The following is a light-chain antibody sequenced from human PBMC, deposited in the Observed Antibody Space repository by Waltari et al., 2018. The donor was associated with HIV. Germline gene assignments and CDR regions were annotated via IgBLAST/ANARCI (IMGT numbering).Light chain of an antibody. Sequence: AIRMTQSPSSFSASTGDRVTITCRASQGISTYLAWYQQTPGKAPKLLIYAASSLQSGVPSRFSVSGSGTDFNFSISCLQSEDFATYYCQQYYSYPRTFGQGTKVEIK. J-gene: IGKJ1*01. CDR2: AAS. CDR1: QGISTY. V-gene: IGKV1-8*01. CDR3: QQYYSYPRT.